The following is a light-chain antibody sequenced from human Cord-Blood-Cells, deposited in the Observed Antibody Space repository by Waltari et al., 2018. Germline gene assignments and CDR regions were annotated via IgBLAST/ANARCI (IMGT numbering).Light chain of an antibody. CDR1: QSISSW. CDR3: RQYNSLLT. V-gene: IGKV1-5*03. CDR2: KAS. J-gene: IGKJ4*01. Sequence: DIQMTQSPSTLSASVGDRVTITCRASQSISSWLAWYQQKPGKAPKLLVYKASSLESGVPSRFSGSGSGTEFTLTISSLQPDDFATYYCRQYNSLLTFGGGTKVEIK.